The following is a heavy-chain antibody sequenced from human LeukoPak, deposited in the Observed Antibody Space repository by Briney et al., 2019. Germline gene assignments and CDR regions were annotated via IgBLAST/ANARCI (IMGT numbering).Heavy chain of an antibody. CDR3: AREGLPYGSGNNWFDP. D-gene: IGHD3-10*01. V-gene: IGHV1-2*02. Sequence: GASVKVSCKASGYTFTGYYTHWVRQAPGQGLEWMGWINPNSGGTNYAQKFQGRVTMTRDTSISTAYMELSRLRSDDTAVYYCAREGLPYGSGNNWFDPWGQGTLVTVSS. J-gene: IGHJ5*02. CDR2: INPNSGGT. CDR1: GYTFTGYY.